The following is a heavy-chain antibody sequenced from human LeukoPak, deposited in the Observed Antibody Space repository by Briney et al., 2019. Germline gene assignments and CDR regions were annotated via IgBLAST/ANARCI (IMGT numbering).Heavy chain of an antibody. Sequence: GGSLRLSCAASGFTFSSYAMSWVRQAPGKGLEWVSAISGSGGSTYYADSVKGRFTISRDNSKNTLYLQMNSLRAEDTAVYYCARGGRGYYDFWSGYYTPFDYWGQGTLVTVSP. CDR2: ISGSGGST. CDR1: GFTFSSYA. D-gene: IGHD3-3*01. V-gene: IGHV3-23*01. J-gene: IGHJ4*02. CDR3: ARGGRGYYDFWSGYYTPFDY.